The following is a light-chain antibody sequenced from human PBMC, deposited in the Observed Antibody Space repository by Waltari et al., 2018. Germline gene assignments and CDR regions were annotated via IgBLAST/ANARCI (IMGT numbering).Light chain of an antibody. CDR3: QQYATLPLT. CDR2: DAS. J-gene: IGKJ4*01. Sequence: DIQMTQSPSSLSASVGDRVTITCQASQDVRKNLNWFQQKPGKAPQVLIFDASNSQAAVPSRFSGSGSGTDFAFTISSLQPEDIGTYYCQQYATLPLTFVGGTRVEIK. V-gene: IGKV1-33*01. CDR1: QDVRKN.